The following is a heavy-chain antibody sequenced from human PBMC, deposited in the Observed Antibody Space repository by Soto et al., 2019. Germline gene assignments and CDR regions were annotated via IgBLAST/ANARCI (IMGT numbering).Heavy chain of an antibody. V-gene: IGHV4-59*11. CDR3: ARANLYSEY. Sequence: QVHLQESGPGLVKPSETLSLTCTVSGGSINNHYWSWIRQPPEKGLEWIGYIYYTGSTNFNPSLKSRVTMSVDTSKNQFSLNLTSLTAADTAIYYCARANLYSEYWGQRTLVTVSS. D-gene: IGHD7-27*01. CDR1: GGSINNHY. CDR2: IYYTGST. J-gene: IGHJ4*02.